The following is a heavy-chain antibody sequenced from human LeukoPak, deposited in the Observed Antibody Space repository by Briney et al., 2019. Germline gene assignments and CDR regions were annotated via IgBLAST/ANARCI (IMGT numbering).Heavy chain of an antibody. Sequence: PGGSLRLSCAASGFTFSRYDMSWVRQAPGKGLEWVSAISGSGGTTHYADSVKGRFTISRDNSENTLYLQMNSLRAEDTALYYCAKVITSGTYYYFDYWGQGTLVTVSS. CDR2: ISGSGGTT. CDR3: AKVITSGTYYYFDY. J-gene: IGHJ4*02. V-gene: IGHV3-23*01. CDR1: GFTFSRYD. D-gene: IGHD1-26*01.